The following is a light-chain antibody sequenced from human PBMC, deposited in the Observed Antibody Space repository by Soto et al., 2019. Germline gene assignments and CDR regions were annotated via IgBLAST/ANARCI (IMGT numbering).Light chain of an antibody. Sequence: QSVLTQPPSASGTPGQSVTVSCSGGSSNIGNNPVNWYQQLPGAGPKLLIYRDDHRPSGVPARFSGSKSDASASLATSGLQPEDEADYFCATWDDGLGAPLFGGGTKLTVL. CDR3: ATWDDGLGAPL. V-gene: IGLV1-44*01. J-gene: IGLJ2*01. CDR1: SSNIGNNP. CDR2: RDD.